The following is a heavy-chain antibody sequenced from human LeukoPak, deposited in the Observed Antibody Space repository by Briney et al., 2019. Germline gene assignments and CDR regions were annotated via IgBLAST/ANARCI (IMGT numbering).Heavy chain of an antibody. CDR3: ARSEHYYDSSGLTYYFDY. CDR1: GFTFSSYE. J-gene: IGHJ4*02. Sequence: PGGSLRLSCAASGFTFSSYEMNWVRQAPGEGLEWVSYISSSGSTIYYADSVKGRFTISRDNAKNSLYLQMNSLRAEDTAVYYCARSEHYYDSSGLTYYFDYWGQGTLVTVSS. D-gene: IGHD3-22*01. V-gene: IGHV3-48*03. CDR2: ISSSGSTI.